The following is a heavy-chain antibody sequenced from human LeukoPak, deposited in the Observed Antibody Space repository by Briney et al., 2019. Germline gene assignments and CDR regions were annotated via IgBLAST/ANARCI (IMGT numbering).Heavy chain of an antibody. D-gene: IGHD3-22*01. J-gene: IGHJ4*02. Sequence: SETLSLTCSVSGGSISTYYWSWIRQTPGKGLEQIGHIYNSGSTNYNPSLEGRVTMSIDKSKNHFSLQLSSVTAADTAVYYCTRGGYYEPIDSWGQGTLVTVSS. V-gene: IGHV4-59*01. CDR2: IYNSGST. CDR1: GGSISTYY. CDR3: TRGGYYEPIDS.